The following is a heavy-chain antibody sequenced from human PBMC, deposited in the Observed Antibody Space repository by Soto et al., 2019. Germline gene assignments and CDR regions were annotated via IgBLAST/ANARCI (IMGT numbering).Heavy chain of an antibody. CDR2: ISGDGGST. CDR3: AKDSYIVVVPAAIFNWFDS. CDR1: GFTFSSYA. Sequence: GGSLRLSCAASGFTFSSYAMSWVRQAPGKGLEWVSVISGDGGSTYYADYVKGRFTISRDNSKNTLYLQMNSLRAEDTAVYYFAKDSYIVVVPAAIFNWFDSWGQGTLVTVPQ. V-gene: IGHV3-23*01. D-gene: IGHD2-2*01. J-gene: IGHJ5*01.